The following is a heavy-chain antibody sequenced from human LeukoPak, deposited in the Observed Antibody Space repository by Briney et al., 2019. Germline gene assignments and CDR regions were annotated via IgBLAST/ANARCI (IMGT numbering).Heavy chain of an antibody. D-gene: IGHD1-26*01. V-gene: IGHV4-59*08. CDR3: ARHSVGAGSRAFDI. Sequence: SETLSLTCTVSGGSISSYYWSWIRQPPGKGLEWIGYIYYSGSTNYNPSLKSRVTISVDTSKNQFSPKLSSVTAADTAVYYCARHSVGAGSRAFDIWGQGTMVTVSS. CDR1: GGSISSYY. CDR2: IYYSGST. J-gene: IGHJ3*02.